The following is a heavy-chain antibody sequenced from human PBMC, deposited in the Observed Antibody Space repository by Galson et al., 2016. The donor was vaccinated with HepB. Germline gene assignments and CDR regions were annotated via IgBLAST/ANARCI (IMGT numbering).Heavy chain of an antibody. CDR3: ARATRRYSGSDFPPNY. J-gene: IGHJ4*02. D-gene: IGHD5-12*01. Sequence: SLRLSCAASGFTFSSYALHWVRQAPGKGLEWVAVIPEDGSKKYCADSVKGRFTISSDNSNNTLYLQMNSLRAEDTAVYYCARATRRYSGSDFPPNYWGQGTLVTVSS. CDR2: IPEDGSKK. CDR1: GFTFSSYA. V-gene: IGHV3-30-3*01.